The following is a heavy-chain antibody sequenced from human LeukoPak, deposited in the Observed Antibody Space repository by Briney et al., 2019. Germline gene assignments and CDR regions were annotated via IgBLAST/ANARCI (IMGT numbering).Heavy chain of an antibody. CDR2: IYPGDSDT. V-gene: IGHV5-51*01. J-gene: IGHJ6*03. CDR1: GYAFTDYW. Sequence: GESLKISCKASGYAFTDYWIGWVRQMPGKGLECMGVIYPGDSDTKYSPSFQGQVTISADKSIRTAYQQLSSLKASDTAIYYCARHIEYWSGFPGFYMDVWGKGTPVTVS. D-gene: IGHD3-3*01. CDR3: ARHIEYWSGFPGFYMDV.